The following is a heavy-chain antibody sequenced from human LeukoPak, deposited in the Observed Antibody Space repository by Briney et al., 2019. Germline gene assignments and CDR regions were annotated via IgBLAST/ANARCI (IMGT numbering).Heavy chain of an antibody. CDR3: ARTYYYDSSGYYMAYFDY. J-gene: IGHJ4*02. CDR2: INPSGGST. D-gene: IGHD3-22*01. CDR1: GYTFTSYY. Sequence: GASVKVSCKASGYTFTSYYMHWVRQAPGQGLEWMGIINPSGGSTSYAQKFQGRVTMTRDMSTSTVYMELSSLRSEDTAVYYCARTYYYDSSGYYMAYFDYWGQGTLVTVSS. V-gene: IGHV1-46*01.